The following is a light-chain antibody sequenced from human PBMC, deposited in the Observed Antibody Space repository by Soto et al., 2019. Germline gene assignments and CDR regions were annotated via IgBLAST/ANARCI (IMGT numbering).Light chain of an antibody. Sequence: EIQMTQSPSTLSASGRDIVNITPRASQTISSWLAWYQQKPGKAPKLLIYKASTLKRGVPSRFRGSGSGTECTLTISSLQPDDFATYYCQHYNSYSEAFGQGTKVDIK. V-gene: IGKV1-5*03. J-gene: IGKJ1*01. CDR1: QTISSW. CDR2: KAS. CDR3: QHYNSYSEA.